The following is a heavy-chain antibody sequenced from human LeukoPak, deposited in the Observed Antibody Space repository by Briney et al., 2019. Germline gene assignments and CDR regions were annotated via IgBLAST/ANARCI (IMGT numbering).Heavy chain of an antibody. CDR2: IYHSGSA. V-gene: IGHV4-38-2*02. Sequence: SETLSLTCTVSGYSISSGYYWGWIRQPPGKGLEWIGSIYHSGSAYYNPSLKSRVTISVDTSKNQFSLKLSSVTAAGTAVYYCARFQGAIAVDWFDPWGQGALVTVSS. J-gene: IGHJ5*02. D-gene: IGHD6-19*01. CDR1: GYSISSGYY. CDR3: ARFQGAIAVDWFDP.